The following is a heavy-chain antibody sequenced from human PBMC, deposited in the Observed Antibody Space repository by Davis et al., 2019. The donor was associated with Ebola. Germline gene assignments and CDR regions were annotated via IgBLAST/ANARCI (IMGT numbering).Heavy chain of an antibody. CDR2: IYWDDDK. V-gene: IGHV2-5*02. Sequence: SGPTLVKPTQTLTLTCTFSGFSLSTSGVGVGWIRQPPGKALEWLALIYWDDDKRYSPSLKSRLTITKDTSKNQVVLTMTNMDPVDTATYYCAHTTGDWYSNYVEDDAFDIWGQGTMVTVSS. CDR1: GFSLSTSGVG. CDR3: AHTTGDWYSNYVEDDAFDI. J-gene: IGHJ3*02. D-gene: IGHD4-11*01.